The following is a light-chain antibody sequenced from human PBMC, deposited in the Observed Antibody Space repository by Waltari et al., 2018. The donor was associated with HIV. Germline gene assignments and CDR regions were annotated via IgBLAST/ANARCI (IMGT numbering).Light chain of an antibody. Sequence: QSVLPQPPSASGTPGPSVTISCSGTSPNTGTNHVYWYQQFPGTAPKLLIYRNNKRPSGVPDRFSGSKSGTSASLDISGLRSDDEAEYYCAAWDDTLTVVFGGGTKLTVL. V-gene: IGLV1-47*01. CDR3: AAWDDTLTVV. CDR1: SPNTGTNH. CDR2: RNN. J-gene: IGLJ2*01.